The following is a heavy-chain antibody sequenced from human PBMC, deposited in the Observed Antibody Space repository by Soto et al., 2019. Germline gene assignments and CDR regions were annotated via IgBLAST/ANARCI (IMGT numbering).Heavy chain of an antibody. CDR2: ISNDGSVK. V-gene: IGHV3-30*04. Sequence: GGSLRLSCSASGFTFSGSAMHWVRQAPGKGLEWVAVISNDGSVKYYADSVKGRLTLSRDNSKNTVYLQMDSLRAEDTAVYYCAKDQGIAASHGIDWGQGTMVTVSS. CDR3: AKDQGIAASHGID. J-gene: IGHJ3*01. D-gene: IGHD6-13*01. CDR1: GFTFSGSA.